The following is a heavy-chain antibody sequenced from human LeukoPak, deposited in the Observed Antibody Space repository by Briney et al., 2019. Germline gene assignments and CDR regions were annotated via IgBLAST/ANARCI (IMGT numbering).Heavy chain of an antibody. V-gene: IGHV3-23*01. J-gene: IGHJ3*02. CDR3: AKCSATCYANAFDI. CDR2: ISGSGSDT. CDR1: GFTFSSYA. D-gene: IGHD2-2*01. Sequence: PGGSLRLSCAASGFTFSSYAMSWVRQAPGKGLEWVSAISGSGSDTEYADSVKGRFTISRDNSKTTLYLQMSSLRVEDVAVYYCAKCSATCYANAFDIWGQGTMVTVSS.